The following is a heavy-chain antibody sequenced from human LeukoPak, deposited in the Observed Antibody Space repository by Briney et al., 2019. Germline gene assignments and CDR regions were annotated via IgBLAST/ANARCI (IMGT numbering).Heavy chain of an antibody. J-gene: IGHJ3*02. CDR1: GFSFSSYW. V-gene: IGHV3-7*01. D-gene: IGHD3-10*01. Sequence: GGSLRLSCAASGFSFSSYWMSWVRQAPGKGLEWVASIKQDGGEKFYVDSVKGRFTISKDNAKNSLYLQMNSLRAEDTAVYYCARDQFGDNTFDIWGQGAMVTVSS. CDR3: ARDQFGDNTFDI. CDR2: IKQDGGEK.